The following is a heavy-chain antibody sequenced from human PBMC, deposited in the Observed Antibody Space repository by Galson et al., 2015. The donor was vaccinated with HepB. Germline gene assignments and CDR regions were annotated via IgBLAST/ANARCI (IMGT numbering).Heavy chain of an antibody. J-gene: IGHJ6*02. Sequence: SLRLSCAASGFTFDDYTMHWVRQAPGKGLEWVSLISWDGGSTYYADSVKGRFTISRDNSKNSLYLQMNSLRTEDTALYYCAKDIVLGAYSSPRGSTYYYGMDVWGQGTTVTVSS. CDR2: ISWDGGST. CDR3: AKDIVLGAYSSPRGSTYYYGMDV. V-gene: IGHV3-43*01. CDR1: GFTFDDYT. D-gene: IGHD6-13*01.